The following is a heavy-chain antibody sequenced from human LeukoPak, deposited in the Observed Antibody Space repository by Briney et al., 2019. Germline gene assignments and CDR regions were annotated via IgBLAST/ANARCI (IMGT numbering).Heavy chain of an antibody. D-gene: IGHD3-10*01. CDR3: AKWPDYGSGSSLDY. V-gene: IGHV3-23*01. CDR1: GFTFSTYA. CDR2: MGGTDGVA. J-gene: IGHJ4*02. Sequence: GGSLRLSCAASGFTFSTYAMSWVRQAPGKGLEWVSGMGGTDGVAYYADSVKGRFTISRDNSKNTLSLQMSSLRAEDTAVYYCAKWPDYGSGSSLDYWGQGTLVTVSS.